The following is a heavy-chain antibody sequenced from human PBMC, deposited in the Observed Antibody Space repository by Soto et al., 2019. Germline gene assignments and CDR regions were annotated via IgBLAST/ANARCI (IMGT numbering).Heavy chain of an antibody. D-gene: IGHD3-22*01. CDR1: GFTFSTYS. CDR3: AKERDSRGYFDY. Sequence: EVQLLESGGGLVQPGGSLRLSCAASGFTFSTYSMSWVRQAPGKGLEWVSAISGSGGTTYYADSMKGRFTISRDNSKNTLYLQMNSLRAEDTAVYYCAKERDSRGYFDYWGQGTLVTVSS. V-gene: IGHV3-23*01. CDR2: ISGSGGTT. J-gene: IGHJ4*02.